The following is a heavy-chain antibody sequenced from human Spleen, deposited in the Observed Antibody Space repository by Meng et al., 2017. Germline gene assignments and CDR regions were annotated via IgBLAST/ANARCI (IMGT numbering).Heavy chain of an antibody. CDR2: MNPNSGNT. V-gene: IGHV1-8*01. CDR3: ARMRSGFDIEY. CDR1: GYTFNSYD. J-gene: IGHJ4*02. D-gene: IGHD3-3*01. Sequence: QVQRVQFGAEVKKPGASVTLSCKASGYTFNSYDINWVRQATGQGLEWMGWMNPNSGNTGYAQKFQGRVTMTRSTSISTAHMELSSLRSEDTAVYYCARMRSGFDIEYWGQGTLVTVSS.